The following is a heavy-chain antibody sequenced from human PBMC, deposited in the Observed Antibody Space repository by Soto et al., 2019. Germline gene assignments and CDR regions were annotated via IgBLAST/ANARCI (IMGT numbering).Heavy chain of an antibody. J-gene: IGHJ4*02. V-gene: IGHV4-59*01. D-gene: IGHD1-26*01. Sequence: XXTLSLTFTVSGGSTSSYYWGWIPQPPGKGLEWIGYIYYSGSTNYNPSLKSRVTISVDTSKNQFSLKLSSVTAADTAVYYCARRYGGNFDYWGQGTLVTVSS. CDR3: ARRYGGNFDY. CDR2: IYYSGST. CDR1: GGSTSSYY.